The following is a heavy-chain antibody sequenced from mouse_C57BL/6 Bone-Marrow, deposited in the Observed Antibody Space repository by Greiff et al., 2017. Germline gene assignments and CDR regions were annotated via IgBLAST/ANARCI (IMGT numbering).Heavy chain of an antibody. CDR3: ARGGDLLWLRGGFAY. V-gene: IGHV5-4*03. J-gene: IGHJ3*01. CDR1: GFTFSSYA. CDR2: ISDGGSYT. Sequence: EVKLLESGGGLVKPGGSLKLSCAASGFTFSSYAMSWVRQTPEKRLEWVATISDGGSYTYYPDNVKGRFTISRDNAKNNLYLQMSHLKSEDTAMYYCARGGDLLWLRGGFAYWGQGTLVTVSA. D-gene: IGHD2-2*01.